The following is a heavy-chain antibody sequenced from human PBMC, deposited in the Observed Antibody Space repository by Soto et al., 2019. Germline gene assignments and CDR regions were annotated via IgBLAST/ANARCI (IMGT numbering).Heavy chain of an antibody. CDR3: ARSDGLRYFDWLLSQFDY. CDR2: IYYSGST. Sequence: SETLPLTCTVSGGSIGSSSYYWGWIRQPPWKGLEWIESIYYSGSTYYNPSLKSRVTISVDTSKNQFSLKLSSVTAADTAVYYCARSDGLRYFDWLLSQFDYWGQGTMVTVSS. CDR1: GGSIGSSSYY. D-gene: IGHD3-9*01. J-gene: IGHJ4*02. V-gene: IGHV4-39*01.